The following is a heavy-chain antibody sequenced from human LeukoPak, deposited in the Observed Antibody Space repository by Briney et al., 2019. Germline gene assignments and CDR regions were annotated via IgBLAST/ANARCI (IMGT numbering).Heavy chain of an antibody. Sequence: SETLSLTCTVSGDSISNYYWSWIRQPPGKGLEWIGYISYSGSTNYNPSLKSRVTMTVDTSKNQFSLKLSSVTAADTALYYCARVAARLYYYYYMDVWGKGTTVTVSS. D-gene: IGHD6-6*01. V-gene: IGHV4-59*01. J-gene: IGHJ6*03. CDR1: GDSISNYY. CDR3: ARVAARLYYYYYMDV. CDR2: ISYSGST.